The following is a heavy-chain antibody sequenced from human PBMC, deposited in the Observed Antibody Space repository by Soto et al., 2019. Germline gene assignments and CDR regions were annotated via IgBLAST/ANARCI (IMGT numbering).Heavy chain of an antibody. Sequence: GGSLRLSCAASGFTFSSYSMNWFRQAPGKGLEWVSSISSSSSYIYYADSVKGRFTISRDNAKNSLYLQMNSLRAEDTAVYYCARDSNYYGSGSYYSLYFDYWGQGTLVTVSS. V-gene: IGHV3-21*01. CDR3: ARDSNYYGSGSYYSLYFDY. J-gene: IGHJ4*02. CDR1: GFTFSSYS. CDR2: ISSSSSYI. D-gene: IGHD3-10*01.